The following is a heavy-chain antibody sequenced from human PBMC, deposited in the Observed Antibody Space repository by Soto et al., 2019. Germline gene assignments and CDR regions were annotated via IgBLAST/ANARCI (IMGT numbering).Heavy chain of an antibody. J-gene: IGHJ4*02. Sequence: PGGSLRLSCAASGFTFSSYWMHWVRQAPGKGLVWVSRINSDGSSTSDVDSVKGRFTISRDNAKNTLYLQMNSLRAEDTAAYYCARTTSQWLVDYWGQGXLVTVSS. D-gene: IGHD6-19*01. CDR1: GFTFSSYW. V-gene: IGHV3-74*01. CDR3: ARTTSQWLVDY. CDR2: INSDGSST.